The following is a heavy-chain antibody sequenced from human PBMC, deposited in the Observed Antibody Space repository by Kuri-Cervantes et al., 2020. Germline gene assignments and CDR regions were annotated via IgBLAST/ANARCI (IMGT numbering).Heavy chain of an antibody. Sequence: PGGSLRLSCAASGFTFSSYAMHWVRQAPGKGLEWVAVISYDGSNKYYADSVKGRFTISRDNSKNTLYLQMNSLRAEDTAVYYCAREDWLLGSWGQGTLVTVSS. D-gene: IGHD3/OR15-3a*01. CDR1: GFTFSSYA. J-gene: IGHJ4*02. V-gene: IGHV3-30*01. CDR3: AREDWLLGS. CDR2: ISYDGSNK.